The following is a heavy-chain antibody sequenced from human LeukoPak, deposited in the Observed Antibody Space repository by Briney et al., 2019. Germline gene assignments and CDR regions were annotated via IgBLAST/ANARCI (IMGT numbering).Heavy chain of an antibody. V-gene: IGHV4-34*01. CDR1: GGSFSGYY. J-gene: IGHJ4*02. D-gene: IGHD3-22*01. CDR2: INHSGST. Sequence: SETLFLSIAVDGGSFSGYYWSWIRQPPGKVQEWIWVINHSGSTNYNPSLKSRVTISVDASKNHFYLKLSTVTAADTAVYYCARGYSTGSNWYYYDSSGPVDYWGQGTLVTVSS. CDR3: ARGYSTGSNWYYYDSSGPVDY.